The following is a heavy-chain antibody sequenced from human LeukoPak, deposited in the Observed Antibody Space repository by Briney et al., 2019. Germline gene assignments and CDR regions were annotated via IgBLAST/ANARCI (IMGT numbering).Heavy chain of an antibody. D-gene: IGHD2-2*01. CDR2: IYYSGST. J-gene: IGHJ6*02. CDR1: GGSISSGDYY. V-gene: IGHV4-30-4*01. Sequence: SETLSLTCTVSGGSISSGDYYWSWIRQPPGKGLEWIGYIYYSGSTYYNPSLESRVTISVDTSKNQFSLKLSSVTAADTAVYYCARTRDANAYYYYYGMDVWGQGTTVTVSS. CDR3: ARTRDANAYYYYYGMDV.